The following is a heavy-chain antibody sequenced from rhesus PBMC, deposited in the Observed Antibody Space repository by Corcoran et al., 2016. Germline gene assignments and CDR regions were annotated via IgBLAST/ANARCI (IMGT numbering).Heavy chain of an antibody. V-gene: IGHV4-76*01. CDR2: VYGGCRYT. D-gene: IGHD1-26*01. J-gene: IGHJ4*01. CDR3: AKNDSDNYYFDY. CDR1: GYSISSGSD. Sequence: QVQLQESGPGLVKPSETLFLTCAVSGYSISSGSDWNWIRQPPGKGLEWIGYVYGGCRYTGLTPALKNRVTISKDAPMNYFALKMTSVTAADTAVYYCAKNDSDNYYFDYWGQGVLVTVSS.